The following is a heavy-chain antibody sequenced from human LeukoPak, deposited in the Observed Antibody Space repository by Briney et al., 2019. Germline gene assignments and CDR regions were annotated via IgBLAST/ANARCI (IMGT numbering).Heavy chain of an antibody. Sequence: GGSLRLSCAASGFTFSSYAMTWVRQAPGKGLEWISSISSGGGSAYYAGSVKGRFTVSRDNSKNTLYLRMDSLRVEDTAVYYCAKRDASGWYSLDCWGHGTLVTVSS. CDR1: GFTFSSYA. CDR2: ISSGGGSA. V-gene: IGHV3-23*01. J-gene: IGHJ4*01. CDR3: AKRDASGWYSLDC. D-gene: IGHD6-19*01.